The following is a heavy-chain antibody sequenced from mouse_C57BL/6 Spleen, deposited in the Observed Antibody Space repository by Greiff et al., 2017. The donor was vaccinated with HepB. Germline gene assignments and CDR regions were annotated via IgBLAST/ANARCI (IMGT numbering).Heavy chain of an antibody. J-gene: IGHJ2*01. CDR2: INPNNGGT. Sequence: VQLQQSGPELVKPGASVKISCKASGYTFTDYYMNWVKQSHGKSLEWIGDINPNNGGTSYNQKFKGKATLTVDKSSSTAYMELRSLTSEDSAVYYCAISRYYGSSYYFDYWGQGTTLTVSS. CDR3: AISRYYGSSYYFDY. CDR1: GYTFTDYY. V-gene: IGHV1-26*01. D-gene: IGHD1-1*01.